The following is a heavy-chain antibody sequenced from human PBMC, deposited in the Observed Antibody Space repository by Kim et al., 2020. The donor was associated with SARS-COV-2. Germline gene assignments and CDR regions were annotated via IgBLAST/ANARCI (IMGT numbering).Heavy chain of an antibody. CDR2: INPSGGST. CDR1: GYTFTSYY. Sequence: ASVKVSCKASGYTFTSYYIHWLRQAPGQGLEWMGIINPSGGSTTYPQKFQGRVTMTRDTSTSAVYMELANLRSDDTAVYYCARARTGSSASSPYWGQGTL. CDR3: ARARTGSSASSPY. J-gene: IGHJ4*02. V-gene: IGHV1-46*01. D-gene: IGHD2-2*01.